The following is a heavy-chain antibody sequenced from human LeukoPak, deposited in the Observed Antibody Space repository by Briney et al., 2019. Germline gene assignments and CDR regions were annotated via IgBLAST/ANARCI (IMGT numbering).Heavy chain of an antibody. CDR1: GGTFSSYA. Sequence: GASVKVSCKASGGTFSSYAISWVRQAPGQGLEWMGGIIPIFGTANYAQKFQGRVTITADESTSTAYMELSSLRSEDTAVYYCARDTQYSYGCDYWGQGTLVTVSS. V-gene: IGHV1-69*13. D-gene: IGHD5-18*01. CDR2: IIPIFGTA. CDR3: ARDTQYSYGCDY. J-gene: IGHJ4*02.